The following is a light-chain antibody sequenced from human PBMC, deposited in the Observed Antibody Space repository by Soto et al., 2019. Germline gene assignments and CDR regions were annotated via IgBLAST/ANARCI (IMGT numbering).Light chain of an antibody. V-gene: IGKV3-20*01. Sequence: EIALTQSPGTLSLSPGERATLSCRASQSVSSSYLAWYQQKPGQAPMLLISGASSRATGIPDSFRGSGSGTDFTLTISRREPEGFAVYYCQQYGSSPPLTFGGGTKVEIK. CDR2: GAS. CDR3: QQYGSSPPLT. CDR1: QSVSSSY. J-gene: IGKJ4*01.